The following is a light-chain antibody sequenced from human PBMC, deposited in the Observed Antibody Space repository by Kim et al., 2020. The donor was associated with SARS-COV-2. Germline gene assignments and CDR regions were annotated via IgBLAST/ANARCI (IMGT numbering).Light chain of an antibody. CDR1: QSVSNNF. Sequence: EIVLTQSPGTLSLSPGERATLSCRASQSVSNNFLAWYQQRPGQAPRILIHGASIKATGIPHRFSGSGSGTDFTLTISRLEPEDFAMYYCQQYSSPPQCTFGQGTKLEI. J-gene: IGKJ2*02. CDR2: GAS. V-gene: IGKV3-20*01. CDR3: QQYSSPPQCT.